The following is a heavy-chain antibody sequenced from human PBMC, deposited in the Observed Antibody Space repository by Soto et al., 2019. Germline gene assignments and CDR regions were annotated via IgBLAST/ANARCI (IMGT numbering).Heavy chain of an antibody. V-gene: IGHV3-15*07. CDR3: TTEGPYYYDSSEEEDAFDI. CDR2: IKSKTDGGTT. CDR1: GFTFSNAW. D-gene: IGHD3-22*01. J-gene: IGHJ3*02. Sequence: GGSLRLSCAASGFTFSNAWMNWVRQAPGKGLEWVGRIKSKTDGGTTDYAAPVKGRFTISRDDSKNTLYLQMNSLKTEDTAVYYCTTEGPYYYDSSEEEDAFDIWGQGTMVTVSS.